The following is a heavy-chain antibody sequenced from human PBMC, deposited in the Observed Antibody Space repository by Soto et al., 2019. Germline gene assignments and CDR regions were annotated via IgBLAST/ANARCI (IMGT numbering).Heavy chain of an antibody. Sequence: EVQLVESGGGLVQPGGSLRLSCAASGFTFSSYWMHWVRQAPGKGLVWVSRINTDGSNTSYADSVKGRFTISRDNAGNTLYLQLNSLRAEDTALYYCASNWGWGQGNYFDYWGQGTLVSVSS. D-gene: IGHD7-27*01. V-gene: IGHV3-74*01. J-gene: IGHJ4*02. CDR2: INTDGSNT. CDR3: ASNWGWGQGNYFDY. CDR1: GFTFSSYW.